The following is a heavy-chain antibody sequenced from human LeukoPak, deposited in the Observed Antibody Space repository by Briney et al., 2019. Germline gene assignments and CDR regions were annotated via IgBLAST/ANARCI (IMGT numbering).Heavy chain of an antibody. D-gene: IGHD6-19*01. V-gene: IGHV1-8*03. CDR1: GYTFTSYD. J-gene: IGHJ4*02. CDR2: MNPNSGNT. Sequence: ASVKVSCRASGYTFTSYDINWVRQATGQGLEWMGWMNPNSGNTGYAQKFQGRVTITRNTSISTAYMELGSLRSEDTAVYYCARGQGRSGWYGLSSYWGQGTLVTVSS. CDR3: ARGQGRSGWYGLSSY.